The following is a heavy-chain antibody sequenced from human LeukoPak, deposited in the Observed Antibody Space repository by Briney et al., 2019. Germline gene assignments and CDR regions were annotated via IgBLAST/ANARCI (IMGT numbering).Heavy chain of an antibody. V-gene: IGHV3-21*04. D-gene: IGHD4/OR15-4a*01. CDR2: ISSDSDNI. CDR1: GFTFSTYD. CDR3: AKARGDYGQPFDY. Sequence: GGSLRLSCAASGFTFSTYDMNWVRQAPGKGLEWVSSISSDSDNIHYADSVEGRFTISRDNARNSLYLQMNSLRAEDTAVYYCAKARGDYGQPFDYWGQGTLVTVSS. J-gene: IGHJ4*02.